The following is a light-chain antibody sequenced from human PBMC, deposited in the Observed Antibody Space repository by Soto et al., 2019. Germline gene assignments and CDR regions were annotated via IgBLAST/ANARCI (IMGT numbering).Light chain of an antibody. J-gene: IGKJ4*01. Sequence: ELVLTRSPGTLSLSPGGSATLSCRASQSVSRYLAWYQQKPGQALRLLIYDASKRATGIPARFSGSGSGTDFTLTISSLEPEDFAIYYCHQRSNWPLTFGGGTRLEIK. V-gene: IGKV3-11*01. CDR1: QSVSRY. CDR3: HQRSNWPLT. CDR2: DAS.